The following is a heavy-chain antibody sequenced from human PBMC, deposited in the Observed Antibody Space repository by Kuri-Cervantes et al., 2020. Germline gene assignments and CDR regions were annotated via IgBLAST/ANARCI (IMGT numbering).Heavy chain of an antibody. J-gene: IGHJ4*02. Sequence: ASVKVSCKASGYTFTSYYMHWVRQAPGQGLEGMGIINPSGGSTSYSQKFQGRVTMTRDTSTSTVHMELSSLRSGDTAVYYFSRALGSGGWRDWGQGTLVTVSS. CDR3: SRALGSGGWRD. CDR2: INPSGGST. CDR1: GYTFTSYY. V-gene: IGHV1-46*01. D-gene: IGHD2-15*01.